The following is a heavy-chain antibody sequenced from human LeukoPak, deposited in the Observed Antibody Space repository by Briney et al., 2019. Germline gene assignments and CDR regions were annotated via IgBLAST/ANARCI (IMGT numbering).Heavy chain of an antibody. CDR2: IIGSGSST. J-gene: IGHJ4*02. CDR3: ARSARDSEYTNMDH. CDR1: GFTFSSYA. D-gene: IGHD5-18*01. V-gene: IGHV3-23*01. Sequence: GGSLRLSCAASGFTFSSYAMSWVRQAPGKGLEWVSAIIGSGSSTYYADSVKGRFTISRDNSKNTLFLQMNSLRAEDTAVYYCARSARDSEYTNMDHWGQGTLVTISS.